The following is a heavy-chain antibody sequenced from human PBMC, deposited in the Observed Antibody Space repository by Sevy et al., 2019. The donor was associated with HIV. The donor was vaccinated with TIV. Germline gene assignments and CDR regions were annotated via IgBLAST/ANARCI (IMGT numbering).Heavy chain of an antibody. CDR2: ISSSGTK. CDR1: GFIFSDYNY. CDR3: ASHHKRCTSTSCPFDAFYM. D-gene: IGHD2-2*01. J-gene: IGHJ3*02. V-gene: IGHV3-11*01. Sequence: GGSLRLSCAASGFIFSDYNYMIWIRQSPGKGLEWISYISSSGTKYYRESVKGRFTVSRDNAKNSLYLQMNNLRAEDTALYYYASHHKRCTSTSCPFDAFYMWGQGTIVTVSS.